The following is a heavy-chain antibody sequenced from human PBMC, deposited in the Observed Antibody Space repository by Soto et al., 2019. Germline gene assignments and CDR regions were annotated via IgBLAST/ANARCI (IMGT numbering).Heavy chain of an antibody. CDR2: IYYSGST. Sequence: SETLSLTCTVSGGSISSYYWSWIRQPPGKGLEWIGYIYYSGSTNYNPSLKSRVTISVDTSKNQFSLKLNSVTAAETAVYFCARREVRGYCSSTSCYVNWFDPWGQGTLVTVSS. J-gene: IGHJ5*02. V-gene: IGHV4-59*08. D-gene: IGHD2-2*01. CDR3: ARREVRGYCSSTSCYVNWFDP. CDR1: GGSISSYY.